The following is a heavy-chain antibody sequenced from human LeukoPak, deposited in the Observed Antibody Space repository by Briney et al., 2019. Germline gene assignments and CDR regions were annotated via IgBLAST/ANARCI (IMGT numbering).Heavy chain of an antibody. CDR3: AREKLDYVWGSYRPGAFDI. V-gene: IGHV3-7*01. CDR2: IKEDGGEK. Sequence: GGSLRLSCVASRFTFSSYWMSWVRQAPGKGLEWVAKIKEDGGEKYYVDSVKGRFTLSRDNAKNSLYLQMSSLGAEDKAAYYCAREKLDYVWGSYRPGAFDIWGQGTVVTVSS. J-gene: IGHJ3*02. CDR1: RFTFSSYW. D-gene: IGHD3-16*02.